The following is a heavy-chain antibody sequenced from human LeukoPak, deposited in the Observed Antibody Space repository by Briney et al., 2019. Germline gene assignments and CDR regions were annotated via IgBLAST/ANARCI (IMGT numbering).Heavy chain of an antibody. CDR3: ARSHYYDSSGSHNNWFDP. Sequence: SQTLSLTCAISGDSVSSNSAAWNWIRQSPSRGLEWLGRTYYRSKWYNDYAVSVKSRITINPDTSKNQFSLKLSSVTAADMALYYCARSHYYDSSGSHNNWFDPWGQGTLVTVSS. CDR1: GDSVSSNSAA. D-gene: IGHD3-22*01. CDR2: TYYRSKWYN. V-gene: IGHV6-1*01. J-gene: IGHJ5*02.